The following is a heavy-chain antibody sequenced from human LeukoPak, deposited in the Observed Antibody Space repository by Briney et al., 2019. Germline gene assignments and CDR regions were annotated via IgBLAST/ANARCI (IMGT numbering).Heavy chain of an antibody. CDR2: IDPSDSYT. D-gene: IGHD6-19*01. CDR1: GYSFTSYW. V-gene: IGHV5-10-1*01. Sequence: GEPLKISCMGSGYSFTSYWISWLRHMPGKGLEWMGRIDPSDSYTNSSPSFQGHVTISAAKSISTAYLQWSSLKASDTAMYYCARCSSGPPCHFDYWGQGTLVTVSS. CDR3: ARCSSGPPCHFDY. J-gene: IGHJ4*02.